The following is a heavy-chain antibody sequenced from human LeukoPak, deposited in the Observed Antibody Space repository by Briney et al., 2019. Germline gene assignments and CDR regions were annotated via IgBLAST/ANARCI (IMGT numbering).Heavy chain of an antibody. D-gene: IGHD5-12*01. Sequence: ASVKVSCKASGYTFTGYYMHWVRQAPGQGLEWMERINPNSGGTNYAQKFQGRVTMTRDTSISTAYMELSRLRSDDTAVYYCASYSGYDYYFDYWGQGTLVTVSS. J-gene: IGHJ4*02. CDR3: ASYSGYDYYFDY. CDR2: INPNSGGT. CDR1: GYTFTGYY. V-gene: IGHV1-2*06.